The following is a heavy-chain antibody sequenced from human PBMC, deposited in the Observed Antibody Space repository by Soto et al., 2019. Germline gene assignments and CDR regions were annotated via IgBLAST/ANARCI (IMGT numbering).Heavy chain of an antibody. Sequence: PAVSIRLSCAASGFTFTAFGLHWVRQAPGKGLEWVGLISFDGTTKYFADSVRGRFTISRDNSKNMLFLQLNSLRVEDTAVYYCARHRDGGTYTYIDHWGPGTLVTVSS. CDR2: ISFDGTTK. D-gene: IGHD3-10*01. J-gene: IGHJ4*02. CDR3: ARHRDGGTYTYIDH. CDR1: GFTFTAFG. V-gene: IGHV3-30-3*01.